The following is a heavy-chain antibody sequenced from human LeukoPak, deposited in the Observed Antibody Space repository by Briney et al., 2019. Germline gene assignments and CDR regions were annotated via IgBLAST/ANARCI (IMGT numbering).Heavy chain of an antibody. CDR2: ISGSGDSI. J-gene: IGHJ4*02. CDR3: AKRYYGSGSYYNN. CDR1: GFTFSNYA. D-gene: IGHD3-10*01. Sequence: GGSLRLSCAASGFTFSNYAMSWVRQAPGKGLEWVSAISGSGDSIYYADSVKGRFTISRDNSKNTLYLQMNSLRAEDTAVYYCAKRYYGSGSYYNNWGPGTLVTVSS. V-gene: IGHV3-23*01.